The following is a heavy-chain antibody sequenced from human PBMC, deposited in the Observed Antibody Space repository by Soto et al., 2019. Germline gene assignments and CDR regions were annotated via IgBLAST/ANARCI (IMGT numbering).Heavy chain of an antibody. CDR1: GFTFSDYA. CDR3: AKGDRHQPVSPLCDGLDI. D-gene: IGHD2-2*01. CDR2: ISGSGDTT. V-gene: IGHV3-23*01. J-gene: IGHJ3*02. Sequence: GGSLRLSCTASGFTFSDYAMTWVRQAPGKGLEWVSVISGSGDTTYYADSVKGRFTISRDNSESTLYLQVNSLRAEDTAIYYCAKGDRHQPVSPLCDGLDIWGQGTMVTVSS.